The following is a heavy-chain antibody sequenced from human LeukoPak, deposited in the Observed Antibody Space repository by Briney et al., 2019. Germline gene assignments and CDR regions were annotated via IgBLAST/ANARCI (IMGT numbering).Heavy chain of an antibody. CDR2: INHSGST. CDR1: GGSFSGYY. J-gene: IGHJ4*02. D-gene: IGHD6-25*01. V-gene: IGHV4-34*01. Sequence: PSETLSLTCAVYGGSFSGYYWSWIRRPPGKGLEWIGEINHSGSTNYNPSLKSRVTIPVDTSKNQFSLKLSSVTAADTAVYYCARPAGYPGLNYFDYWGQGTLVTVSS. CDR3: ARPAGYPGLNYFDY.